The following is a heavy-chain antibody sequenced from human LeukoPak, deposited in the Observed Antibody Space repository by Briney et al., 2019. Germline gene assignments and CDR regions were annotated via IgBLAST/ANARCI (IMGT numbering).Heavy chain of an antibody. D-gene: IGHD5-24*01. CDR1: GFSFSDYN. J-gene: IGHJ3*02. CDR3: ARRMDGYNTGDAFDI. V-gene: IGHV3-48*01. CDR2: ISSSSSTT. Sequence: GGSLRLSCAASGFSFSDYNMNWVRQAPGKGLEWVAYISSSSSTTHYADSVTGRFSISRDNAKSSLYLQMNSLKASDTAMYYCARRMDGYNTGDAFDIWGQGTMVTVSS.